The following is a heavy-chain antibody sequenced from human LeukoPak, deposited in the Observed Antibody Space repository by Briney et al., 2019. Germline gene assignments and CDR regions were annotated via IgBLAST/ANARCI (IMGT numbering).Heavy chain of an antibody. J-gene: IGHJ4*02. V-gene: IGHV3-33*06. CDR3: AKARLIRFLEWLPYS. D-gene: IGHD3-3*01. CDR2: IWYDGSNK. Sequence: PGGSLRLSCAASGFTFSSYGMHWVRQAPGKGLEWVAVIWYDGSNKYYADSVKGRFTISRDNSKNTLYLQMNSLRAEDTAVYYCAKARLIRFLEWLPYSWGQGALVTVSS. CDR1: GFTFSSYG.